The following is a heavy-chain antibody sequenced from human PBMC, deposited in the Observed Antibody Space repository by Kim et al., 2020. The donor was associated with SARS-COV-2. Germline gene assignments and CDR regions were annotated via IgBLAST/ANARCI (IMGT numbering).Heavy chain of an antibody. J-gene: IGHJ4*02. CDR2: ISSSSSYI. D-gene: IGHD6-19*01. CDR1: GFTFSSYS. V-gene: IGHV3-21*04. CDR3: ARVLTSGWSYFHY. Sequence: GGSLRLSCAASGFTFSSYSMNWVRQAPGKGLEWISSISSSSSYIYYAHSVKGRFTISRDNARASLYLQMNSLRAEDTAVYYCARVLTSGWSYFHYWGQGT.